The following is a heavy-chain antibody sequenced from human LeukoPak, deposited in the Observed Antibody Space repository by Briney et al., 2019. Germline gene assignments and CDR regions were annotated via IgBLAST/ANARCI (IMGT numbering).Heavy chain of an antibody. CDR1: GGSISSGGYY. CDR2: IYYSGST. V-gene: IGHV4-31*03. J-gene: IGHJ6*02. D-gene: IGHD4-23*01. CDR3: ARSTVAPACMDV. Sequence: SETLSLTCTVSGGSISSGGYYWSWIRQHPGKGLEWIGYIYYSGSTHYNPSLKSRVTISVDTSKNQFSLKLSSVTAADTAVYYCARSTVAPACMDVWGQGTTVTVSS.